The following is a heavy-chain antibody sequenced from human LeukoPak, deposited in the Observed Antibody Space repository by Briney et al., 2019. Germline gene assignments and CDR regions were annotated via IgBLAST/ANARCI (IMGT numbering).Heavy chain of an antibody. CDR1: GFTFSSYG. CDR2: VSYDGSDK. J-gene: IGHJ4*02. Sequence: GGSLRLSCAASGFTFSSYGMHWVRQAPGKGLEWVAVVSYDGSDKYYADSVKGRFTLSRDNSKNTLYLQMNSLRAEDTAVYYCAKDRRQWLLVLTEYYFDYWGQGTLVTVSS. V-gene: IGHV3-30*18. D-gene: IGHD6-19*01. CDR3: AKDRRQWLLVLTEYYFDY.